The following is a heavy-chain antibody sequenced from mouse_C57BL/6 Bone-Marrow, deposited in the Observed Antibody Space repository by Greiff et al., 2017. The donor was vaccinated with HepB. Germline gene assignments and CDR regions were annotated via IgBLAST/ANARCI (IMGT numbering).Heavy chain of an antibody. J-gene: IGHJ4*01. V-gene: IGHV1-74*01. CDR3: AKGIYYYAMDY. CDR2: IHPSDSDT. D-gene: IGHD6-1*01. CDR1: GYTFTSYW. Sequence: VQLQQPGAELVKPGASVKVSCKASGYTFTSYWMHWVKQRPGRGLEWIGRIHPSDSDTNYNQKFKGKATLTVDKSSSIAYMQLSSLTSEDSAVYYCAKGIYYYAMDYWGQGTSVTVSS.